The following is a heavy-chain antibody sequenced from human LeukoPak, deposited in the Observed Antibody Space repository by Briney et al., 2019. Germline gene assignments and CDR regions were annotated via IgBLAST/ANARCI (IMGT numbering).Heavy chain of an antibody. CDR2: ISAYNTNT. V-gene: IGHV1-18*01. Sequence: ASVKVSCKASGYTFSTYGISWVRQAPGQGLEWMAWISAYNTNTSYAQKFQGRVTMTTDTSTSTAYMELRSLRSDDTAVYYCARAPFSSGWYLPWGYMDVWGKGTTVTISS. CDR3: ARAPFSSGWYLPWGYMDV. J-gene: IGHJ6*03. D-gene: IGHD6-19*01. CDR1: GYTFSTYG.